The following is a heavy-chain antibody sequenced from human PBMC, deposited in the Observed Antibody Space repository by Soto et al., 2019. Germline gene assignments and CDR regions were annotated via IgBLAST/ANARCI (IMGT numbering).Heavy chain of an antibody. CDR2: IYYSGST. V-gene: IGHV4-59*01. J-gene: IGHJ5*02. CDR1: GGSISSYY. CDR3: ERCSYYGDYSGFHH. Sequence: SETLSLTCTVSGGSISSYYWSWIRQPPGKGLEWIGYIYYSGSTNYNPSLKSRVTISVDTSKNQFSLKLSSVTAADTAVYYCERCSYYGDYSGFHHWCQAPWVTVS. D-gene: IGHD4-17*01.